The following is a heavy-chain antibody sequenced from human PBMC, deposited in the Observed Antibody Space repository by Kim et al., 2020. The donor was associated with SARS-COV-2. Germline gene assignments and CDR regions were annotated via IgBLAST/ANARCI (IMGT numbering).Heavy chain of an antibody. CDR3: TKGTQPTSGLDY. CDR2: K. V-gene: IGHV3-7*04. D-gene: IGHD3-9*01. J-gene: IGHJ4*02. Sequence: KYYVAFVNGRFTISRDNAKNSLSLQMSALRTDDTGVYYCTKGTQPTSGLDYWGQGTLVIVSS.